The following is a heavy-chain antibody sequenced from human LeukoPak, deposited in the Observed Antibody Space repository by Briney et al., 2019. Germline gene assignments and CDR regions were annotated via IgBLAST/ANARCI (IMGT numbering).Heavy chain of an antibody. Sequence: SETLSLTCPVSGDSISSGGYYFIWIRQHPVKVLDWIGYIYYSGSTYYNPSLKSRVTISVDTSKNQFSLKLSSVTAADTAVYYCARDSYDFWSGPTDNYGMDVWGQGTTVTVSS. V-gene: IGHV4-31*03. CDR1: GDSISSGGYY. CDR3: ARDSYDFWSGPTDNYGMDV. CDR2: IYYSGST. D-gene: IGHD3-3*01. J-gene: IGHJ6*02.